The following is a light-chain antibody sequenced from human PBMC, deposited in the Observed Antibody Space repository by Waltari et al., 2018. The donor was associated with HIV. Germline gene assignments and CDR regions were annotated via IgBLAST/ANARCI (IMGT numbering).Light chain of an antibody. Sequence: QSALTQPRSVSGSPGQSVTISCTGTSSDVGVYNLVSWYQQHPGKAPKLMIYDVSKRPSGVPDRFAGSNSGNTASLTISGLQAEDEADYYCCSYAGSYPVVFGGGTKLTVL. V-gene: IGLV2-11*01. CDR2: DVS. J-gene: IGLJ2*01. CDR1: SSDVGVYNL. CDR3: CSYAGSYPVV.